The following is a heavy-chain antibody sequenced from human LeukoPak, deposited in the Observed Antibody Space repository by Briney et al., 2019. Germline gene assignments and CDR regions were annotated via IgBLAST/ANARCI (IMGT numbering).Heavy chain of an antibody. D-gene: IGHD4-17*01. J-gene: IGHJ3*01. CDR3: ARGDYGDYL. Sequence: GGSLRLSCAASGFTFSSYSMNWVRQAPGKGLEWVSYISSSSSTIYYADSVKGRFTISRDNAKNSLYLQMNSLRAEDTAVYYCARGDYGDYLWGQGTMVTLSS. CDR2: ISSSSSTI. V-gene: IGHV3-48*01. CDR1: GFTFSSYS.